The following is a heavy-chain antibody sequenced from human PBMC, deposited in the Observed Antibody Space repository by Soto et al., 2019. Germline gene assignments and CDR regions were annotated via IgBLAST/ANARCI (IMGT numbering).Heavy chain of an antibody. CDR3: ATVLGYDSSGYYYYLE. J-gene: IGHJ4*02. D-gene: IGHD3-22*01. V-gene: IGHV1-24*01. CDR2: FDPEDGET. CDR1: VYTLTELS. Sequence: ASVKVSCKVSVYTLTELSMHWVRQAPGKGREWMGGFDPEDGETIYAQKFQGRVTMTEDTSTDTAYMELSSLRSKDTAVYYCATVLGYDSSGYYYYLEWGRGTLVTAPQ.